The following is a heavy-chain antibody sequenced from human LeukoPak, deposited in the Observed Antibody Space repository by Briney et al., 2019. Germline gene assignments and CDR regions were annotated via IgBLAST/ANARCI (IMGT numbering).Heavy chain of an antibody. D-gene: IGHD3-9*01. CDR1: GYTFTSYD. CDR2: MNPNSGNT. V-gene: IGHV1-8*01. J-gene: IGHJ6*02. Sequence: GASVKVSCKASGYTFTSYDINWVRQATGQGLEWMGWMNPNSGNTGYAQKFQGRVTMTRNTSISTAYMELSSLRSEDTAVYYCARGGVLRYFDWFPIHYYGMDVWGQGTTVTVSS. CDR3: ARGGVLRYFDWFPIHYYGMDV.